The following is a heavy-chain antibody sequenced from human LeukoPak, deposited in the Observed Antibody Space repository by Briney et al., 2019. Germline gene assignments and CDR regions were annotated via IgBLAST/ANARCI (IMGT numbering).Heavy chain of an antibody. CDR2: ISYDGSNR. Sequence: GRSLRLSCAASGFTFSSYGMHWVRQAPGKGLEWVAAISYDGSNRYYADSVKGRFTISRDNAKNSLYLQMNSLRAEDTAVYYCARDYDFWSGLDCWGQGTLVTVSS. CDR3: ARDYDFWSGLDC. J-gene: IGHJ4*02. V-gene: IGHV3-30*03. D-gene: IGHD3-3*01. CDR1: GFTFSSYG.